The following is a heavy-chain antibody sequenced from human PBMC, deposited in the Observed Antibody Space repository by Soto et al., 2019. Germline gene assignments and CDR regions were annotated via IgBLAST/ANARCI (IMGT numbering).Heavy chain of an antibody. CDR2: ISGSGGST. V-gene: IGHV3-23*01. CDR1: GFTFSSYA. CDR3: AKEGDDAAMVTPNFDY. D-gene: IGHD5-18*01. Sequence: GGSLRLSCAASGFTFSSYAMSWVRQAPGKGLEWVSAISGSGGSTYYADSVKGRFTISRDNSKNTLYLQMNSLRAEDTAVYYCAKEGDDAAMVTPNFDYWGQGTLVTVSS. J-gene: IGHJ4*02.